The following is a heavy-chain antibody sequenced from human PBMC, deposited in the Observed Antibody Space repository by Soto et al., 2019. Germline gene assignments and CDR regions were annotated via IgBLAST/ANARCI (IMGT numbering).Heavy chain of an antibody. V-gene: IGHV1-3*01. CDR1: GYTFTSYA. CDR3: ARGGLLPFVYYYGMDV. CDR2: INAGNGNT. Sequence: ASVKVSCKASGYTFTSYAMHWVRQAPGQWLEWMGWINAGNGNTKYSQKFQGRVTITRDTSASTAYMELSSLRSEDTAVYYCARGGLLPFVYYYGMDVWGQGTTVTVSS. J-gene: IGHJ6*02. D-gene: IGHD2-15*01.